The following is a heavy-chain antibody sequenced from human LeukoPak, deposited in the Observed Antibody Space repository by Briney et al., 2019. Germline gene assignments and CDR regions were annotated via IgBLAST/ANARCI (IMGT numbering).Heavy chain of an antibody. V-gene: IGHV3-7*01. CDR1: GFTFNRYW. D-gene: IGHD5-12*01. CDR3: ARVEASGYDYGAFDY. CDR2: IKQDGSEK. J-gene: IGHJ4*02. Sequence: GGSLRLSCAASGFTFNRYWMSWVRQAPGKGLEWVANIKQDGSEKYYVDSVKGRFTISRDNAKNSLYLQMNSLRAEDTAVYYCARVEASGYDYGAFDYWGQGTLVTVSS.